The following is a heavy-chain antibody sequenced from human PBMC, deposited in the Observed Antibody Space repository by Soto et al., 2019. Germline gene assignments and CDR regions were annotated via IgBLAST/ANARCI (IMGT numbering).Heavy chain of an antibody. CDR3: ANIHYGSLDY. CDR1: GASTVSHYH. V-gene: IGHV4-31*02. D-gene: IGHD4-17*01. CDR2: IFNSGTT. J-gene: IGHJ4*02. Sequence: SETLSLTCSVSGASTVSHYHWTWIRQPPGKGLEWMGYIFNSGTTFYNPSLTSRLSISMDTSGNHFSLELRSVTADDTAVYYCANIHYGSLDYWGQGTLVTVSS.